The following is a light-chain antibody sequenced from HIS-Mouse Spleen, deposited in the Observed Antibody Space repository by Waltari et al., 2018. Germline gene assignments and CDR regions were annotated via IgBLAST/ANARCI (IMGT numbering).Light chain of an antibody. J-gene: IGLJ2*01. CDR2: EDS. CDR3: YSTDSSGNHVV. CDR1: ALPKKKD. Sequence: SYELTQPPSVSVSPGQTARITCSGDALPKKKDAYWYQQKSGQAPVLVIYEDSKRPSGIPERFSGSSLGKMDTLTISGAQVEDEADYYCYSTDSSGNHVVFGGGTKLTVL. V-gene: IGLV3-10*01.